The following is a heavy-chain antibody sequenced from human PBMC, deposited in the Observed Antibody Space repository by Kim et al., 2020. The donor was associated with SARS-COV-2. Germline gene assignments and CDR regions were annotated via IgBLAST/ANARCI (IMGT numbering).Heavy chain of an antibody. CDR3: ARGTYYYGSGSSQDY. V-gene: IGHV4-34*01. J-gene: IGHJ4*02. D-gene: IGHD3-10*01. Sequence: PSLKSRVTISVDTSKNQFSLKLSSVTAADTAVYYCARGTYYYGSGSSQDYWGQGTLVTVSS.